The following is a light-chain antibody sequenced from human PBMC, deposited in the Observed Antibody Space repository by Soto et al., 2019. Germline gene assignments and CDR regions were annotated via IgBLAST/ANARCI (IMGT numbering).Light chain of an antibody. CDR1: QNIARS. J-gene: IGKJ1*01. Sequence: DIQMTQSPSTLSASVGDRVTITCRASQNIARSLAWYQQKPGKAPKVLIYQASSLDSGVPSRFSGRGFGTEFTLTINTLQPDDSATYSCQQYEYFWTFGQGTKVDIK. CDR3: QQYEYFWT. CDR2: QAS. V-gene: IGKV1-5*03.